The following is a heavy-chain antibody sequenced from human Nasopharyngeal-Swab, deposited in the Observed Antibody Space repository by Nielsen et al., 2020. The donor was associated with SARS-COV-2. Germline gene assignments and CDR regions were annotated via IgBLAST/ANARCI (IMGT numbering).Heavy chain of an antibody. CDR3: AREKDFWGGSHYFYMDV. D-gene: IGHD3-3*01. V-gene: IGHV3-7*05. J-gene: IGHJ6*03. Sequence: GESLKISCAASGFTFSIYWMTWVRQAPGRGLEWVSNMNEDGSEKNYVDSVKGRFTISRDNAKNLLYLQMNSLRAEDPAVYYCAREKDFWGGSHYFYMDVWGKGTTVTVSS. CDR1: GFTFSIYW. CDR2: MNEDGSEK.